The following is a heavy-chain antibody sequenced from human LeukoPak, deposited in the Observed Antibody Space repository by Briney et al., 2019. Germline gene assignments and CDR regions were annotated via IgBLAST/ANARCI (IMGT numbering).Heavy chain of an antibody. CDR1: GYTFTSYG. Sequence: ASVKVSCKASGYTFTSYGISWVRQAPGQGLEWMGIINPSGGSTSYAQKFQGRVTMTRDTSTSTVYMELSSLRSEDTAVYYCATETRLWFGVPHWGQGTLVTVSS. CDR2: INPSGGST. V-gene: IGHV1-46*01. J-gene: IGHJ4*02. CDR3: ATETRLWFGVPH. D-gene: IGHD3-10*01.